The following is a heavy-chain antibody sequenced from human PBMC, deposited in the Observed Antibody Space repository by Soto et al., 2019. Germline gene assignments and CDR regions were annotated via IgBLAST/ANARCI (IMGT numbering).Heavy chain of an antibody. V-gene: IGHV4-34*01. CDR1: GGSFSGYY. J-gene: IGHJ5*02. Sequence: QVQLQQWGAGLLKPSETLSLTCAVYGGSFSGYYWSWIRQPPGKGLEWIGEINDSGTTNSNPSLMRCVTIAVDTSKNQCSLKLISVTAADTAVYYCARGGGYCSSTSCENWFDPWGQGTLVTVSS. CDR3: ARGGGYCSSTSCENWFDP. CDR2: INDSGTT. D-gene: IGHD2-2*01.